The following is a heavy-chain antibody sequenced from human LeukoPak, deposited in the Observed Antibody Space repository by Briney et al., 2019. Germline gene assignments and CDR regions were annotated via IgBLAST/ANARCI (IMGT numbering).Heavy chain of an antibody. J-gene: IGHJ4*02. Sequence: GGSLRLSCAASGFTFSNYGMHWVRQAPGKGLEWVAFIRYDGSNKYYADSVKGRFTISRDNSKNTLYLQMNSLRVEDTAVYYCAKDQFYYGSGSYSYDYWGQGTLVTVSS. CDR3: AKDQFYYGSGSYSYDY. V-gene: IGHV3-30*02. CDR1: GFTFSNYG. D-gene: IGHD3-10*01. CDR2: IRYDGSNK.